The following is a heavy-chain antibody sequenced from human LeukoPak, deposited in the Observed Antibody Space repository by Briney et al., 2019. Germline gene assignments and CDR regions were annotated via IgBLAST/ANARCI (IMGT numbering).Heavy chain of an antibody. D-gene: IGHD2-21*02. CDR1: GGSIRSY. CDR2: IYGSGST. V-gene: IGHV4-4*07. Sequence: SETLSLTCTVSGGSIRSYWSWIRQPAGKGLEWIGRIYGSGSTDYNPSLKSRVTMSIDTSKNQFSLNLISVTAADTAVYYCARVDLGGRHIVVVTAIPVGHFDYWGQGTLVTVSS. CDR3: ARVDLGGRHIVVVTAIPVGHFDY. J-gene: IGHJ4*02.